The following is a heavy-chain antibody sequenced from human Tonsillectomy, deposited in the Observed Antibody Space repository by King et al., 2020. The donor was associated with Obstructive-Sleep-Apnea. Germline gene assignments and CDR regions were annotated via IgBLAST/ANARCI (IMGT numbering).Heavy chain of an antibody. J-gene: IGHJ3*02. Sequence: HVQLVESGGGVVQPGRSLRLSCAASGFTFSSYGMHWVRQAPGKGLEWVAFIWYDGSNKYYADSVKGRFTISRDNSKNTRYLQMNRLRAEDTVVYYCANGTPRYCSGGSCPHAFDIWGQGTMVTVSS. CDR1: GFTFSSYG. V-gene: IGHV3-30*02. D-gene: IGHD2-15*01. CDR2: IWYDGSNK. CDR3: ANGTPRYCSGGSCPHAFDI.